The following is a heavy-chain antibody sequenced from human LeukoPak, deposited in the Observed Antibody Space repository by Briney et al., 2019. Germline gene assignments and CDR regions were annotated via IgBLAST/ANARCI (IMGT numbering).Heavy chain of an antibody. CDR2: ISAYNGNT. D-gene: IGHD3-22*01. CDR3: ARDQGRATYYYDSSGYHPFDY. J-gene: IGHJ4*02. V-gene: IGHV1-18*04. Sequence: ASVKVSCKASGYTFTGYYMHWVRQAPGQGLEWMGWISAYNGNTNYAQKLQGRVTMTTDTSTSTAYMELRSLRSDDTAVYYCARDQGRATYYYDSSGYHPFDYWGQGTLVTVSS. CDR1: GYTFTGYY.